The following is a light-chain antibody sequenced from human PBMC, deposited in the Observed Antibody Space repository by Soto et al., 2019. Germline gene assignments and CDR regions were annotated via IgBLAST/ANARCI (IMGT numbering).Light chain of an antibody. V-gene: IGKV3-15*01. Sequence: EIVMTQSPATLSVSPGERATLSCRASQSVSGSLAWYQQKPGQAPRLLIYGTSTGATGIPARFSASGSGTEFTLTISSLQSEDFAVYYCQQYNNWPITFGQGTRLEIK. J-gene: IGKJ5*01. CDR3: QQYNNWPIT. CDR1: QSVSGS. CDR2: GTS.